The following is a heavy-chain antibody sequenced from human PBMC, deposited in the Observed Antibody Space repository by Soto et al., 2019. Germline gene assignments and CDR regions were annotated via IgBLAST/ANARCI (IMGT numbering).Heavy chain of an antibody. CDR2: ISGYSGNA. D-gene: IGHD3-10*02. CDR1: GYIFSDYG. V-gene: IGHV1-18*04. Sequence: QVQVMQSGAEVKKPGDSVKVSCKTSGYIFSDYGINWVRQAPGQGLEWMGWISGYSGNANLAQKFQGRVTMTTDKSTRTADMEVRRLRSADTAVYYCAKRTSGTTWGESDYWGQGKLVTVSS. J-gene: IGHJ4*02. CDR3: AKRTSGTTWGESDY.